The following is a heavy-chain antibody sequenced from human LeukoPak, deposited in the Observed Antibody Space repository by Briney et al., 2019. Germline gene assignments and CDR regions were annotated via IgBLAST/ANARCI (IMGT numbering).Heavy chain of an antibody. CDR3: ARDPENSYGFLFKDYYYYYMDV. CDR1: GFTFSSYN. J-gene: IGHJ6*03. D-gene: IGHD5-18*01. CDR2: ISSSSSYI. V-gene: IGHV3-21*01. Sequence: PGGSLRLSCAASGFTFSSYNMNWVRQAPGKGLEWVSSISSSSSYIYYADSVKGRFTISRDNAKNSLYLQMNSLRAEDTAVYYCARDPENSYGFLFKDYYYYYMDVWGKGTTVTVSS.